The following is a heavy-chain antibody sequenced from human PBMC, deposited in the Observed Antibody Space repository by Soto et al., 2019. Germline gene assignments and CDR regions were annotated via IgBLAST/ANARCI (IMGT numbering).Heavy chain of an antibody. CDR3: ARGPPDLTSITGTTWSFDY. D-gene: IGHD1-20*01. Sequence: SETLSLTCTVSGGSISSGGYYWSWIRQHPGKGLEWIGYIYYSGSTYYNPSLKSRVTISVDTSKNQFSLKLSSVTAADTAVYYCARGPPDLTSITGTTWSFDYWGQGTLVTVSS. CDR1: GGSISSGGYY. CDR2: IYYSGST. J-gene: IGHJ4*02. V-gene: IGHV4-31*03.